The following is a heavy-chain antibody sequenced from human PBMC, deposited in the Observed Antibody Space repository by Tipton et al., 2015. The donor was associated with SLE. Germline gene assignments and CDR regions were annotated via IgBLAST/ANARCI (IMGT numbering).Heavy chain of an antibody. CDR2: IKQDGGEK. J-gene: IGHJ6*03. CDR1: GFTFASYG. V-gene: IGHV3-7*01. D-gene: IGHD1-1*01. CDR3: ARSFANDLGMDV. Sequence: GSLRLSCATSGFTFASYGMSWVRQAPGKGLEWVANIKQDGGEKYYVDSVKGRFTISRDNAKNSLYLQMSSLRAEDTAVYYCARSFANDLGMDVWGKGTTVTVSS.